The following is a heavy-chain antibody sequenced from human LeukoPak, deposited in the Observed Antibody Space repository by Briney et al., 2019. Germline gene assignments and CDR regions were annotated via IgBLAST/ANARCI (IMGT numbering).Heavy chain of an antibody. Sequence: SETLSLTCSVSGGSINTYYWSWIRQPAGKGLEWIGRIYTSGSTNSNPSLKSRVTMSVDTSKNHFSLKLRSVTAADTAVYYCAGGSVPYYYYYMHVWAKGPRSPSP. CDR3: AGGSVPYYYYYMHV. D-gene: IGHD3-16*01. V-gene: IGHV4-4*07. CDR1: GGSINTYY. J-gene: IGHJ6*03. CDR2: IYTSGST.